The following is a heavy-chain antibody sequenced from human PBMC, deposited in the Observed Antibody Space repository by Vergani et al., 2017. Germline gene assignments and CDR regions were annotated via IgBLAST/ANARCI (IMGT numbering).Heavy chain of an antibody. J-gene: IGHJ6*03. Sequence: QVQLVQSGAEVKKPGSSVKVSCKASGGTFSSYAISWVRQAPGQGLEWMGGIIPIFGTANYAQKFQGRVTITADESTSTAYMELSSLRSEDTAVYYCARDDCSSTSCQGCYYYMDVWGKGTTVTVSS. CDR2: IIPIFGTA. CDR3: ARDDCSSTSCQGCYYYMDV. V-gene: IGHV1-69*01. CDR1: GGTFSSYA. D-gene: IGHD2-2*01.